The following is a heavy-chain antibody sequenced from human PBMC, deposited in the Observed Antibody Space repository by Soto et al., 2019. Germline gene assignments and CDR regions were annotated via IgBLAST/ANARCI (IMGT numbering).Heavy chain of an antibody. V-gene: IGHV4-34*01. Sequence: SEILSLTCAVYGGSFSGYYWSWIRQPTGKGLEWIGEINHSGSTNYNPSLKSRVTISVDTSKNQFSLKLSSVTAADTAVYYCARVLFGELRWFGPWGPGTLVTVSS. CDR2: INHSGST. D-gene: IGHD3-10*01. CDR1: GGSFSGYY. CDR3: ARVLFGELRWFGP. J-gene: IGHJ5*02.